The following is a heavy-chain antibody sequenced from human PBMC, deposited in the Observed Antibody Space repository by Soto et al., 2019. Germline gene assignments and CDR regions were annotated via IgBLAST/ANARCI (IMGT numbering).Heavy chain of an antibody. CDR3: ARVGQGAWYFDL. CDR1: GFTFNTYW. D-gene: IGHD1-26*01. CDR2: INPDGRVT. V-gene: IGHV3-74*01. Sequence: EVQLVESGGGLVQPGGSLTLSCAASGFTFNTYWVHWVRQAPGKGVVWVSRINPDGRVTNYAYSVKGRFTISRDNAQNKLYLQMNSLTPDDTAVYYCARVGQGAWYFDLWGRGTLVNVSS. J-gene: IGHJ2*01.